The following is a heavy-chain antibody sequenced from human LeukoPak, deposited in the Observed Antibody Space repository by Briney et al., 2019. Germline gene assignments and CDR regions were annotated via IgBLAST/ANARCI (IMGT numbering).Heavy chain of an antibody. J-gene: IGHJ4*02. D-gene: IGHD3-10*01. CDR3: ARRRSYYYGSGSYSPIGY. CDR2: INNSGST. Sequence: KPSETLSLTCAVYGGSFSGYYWSWIRQPPGKGLEWIGAINNSGSTNYNPSLKSRVTISVDTSKNQFSLKLSSVTAADTAVYYCARRRSYYYGSGSYSPIGYWGQGTLVTVSS. CDR1: GGSFSGYY. V-gene: IGHV4-34*01.